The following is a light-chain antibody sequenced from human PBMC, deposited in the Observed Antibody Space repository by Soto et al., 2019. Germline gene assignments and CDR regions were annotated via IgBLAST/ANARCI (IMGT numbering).Light chain of an antibody. CDR2: DAS. CDR1: QSVGSY. CDR3: QQYGSSGT. Sequence: EIVLIQSPATLSLSPGERATLSCRASQSVGSYLAWYQHKPGQAPRLLISDASNRATGIPARFSGRGSETDFTLTISSLEPEDSAVYYCQQYGSSGTFGQGTKVDIK. V-gene: IGKV3-11*01. J-gene: IGKJ1*01.